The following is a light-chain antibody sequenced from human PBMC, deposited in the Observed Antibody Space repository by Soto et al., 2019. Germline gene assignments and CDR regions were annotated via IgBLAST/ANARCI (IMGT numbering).Light chain of an antibody. CDR1: SIYVGTYNL. J-gene: IGLJ1*01. Sequence: QSVLTLPASVSGSPGQSITISCTGTSIYVGTYNLVSWYQHHPGKAPKLLIYDGTKRPSGVSNRFSGSKSGNTASLTISGLQAEDEADYYCCSYAPSISYVFGNGTQVTVL. V-gene: IGLV2-23*01. CDR3: CSYAPSISYV. CDR2: DGT.